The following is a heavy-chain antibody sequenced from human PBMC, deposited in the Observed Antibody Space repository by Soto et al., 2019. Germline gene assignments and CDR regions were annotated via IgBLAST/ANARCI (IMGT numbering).Heavy chain of an antibody. CDR3: ARRAVGNSWYFDY. J-gene: IGHJ4*02. D-gene: IGHD6-13*01. V-gene: IGHV4-39*01. CDR2: IFFRGNT. CDR1: GDSISSGTYY. Sequence: PSETLSLTCKVSGDSISSGTYYWGWIRQPPGKGLEWIGNIFFRGNTYYNPSLKSRVTVSVETSKNQFSLKLASVTAADTAVYYCARRAVGNSWYFDYWGQGTLVTVSS.